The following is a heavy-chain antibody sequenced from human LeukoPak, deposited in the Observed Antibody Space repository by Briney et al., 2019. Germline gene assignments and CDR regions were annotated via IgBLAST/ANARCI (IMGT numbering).Heavy chain of an antibody. Sequence: KRSETLSLTCGVCGGCFSDYYWRWLRHPPGKGRVGIREINHSQSIYYNPSHKRRLTIPVDSPKNEFSVKLSSVTAADMAVYYCARGGTTGPHMYGFDVGGEGTTVTAS. CDR3: ARGGTTGPHMYGFDV. CDR1: GGCFSDYY. CDR2: INHSQSI. V-gene: IGHV4-34*01. D-gene: IGHD1-1*01. J-gene: IGHJ6*02.